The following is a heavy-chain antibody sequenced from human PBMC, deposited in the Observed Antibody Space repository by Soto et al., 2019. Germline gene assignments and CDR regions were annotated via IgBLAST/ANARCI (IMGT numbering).Heavy chain of an antibody. J-gene: IGHJ4*02. CDR1: GGSISSYY. V-gene: IGHV4-59*08. D-gene: IGHD3-9*01. Sequence: SETLSLTCTVSGGSISSYYWSWIRQPPGKGLEWIGYVYYSGSTYYNPSLKSRVTISVDTSKNQFSLKLSSVTAADTAVYYCARGIADGYYEILTGYYPVINFDDWGQGTRVTVSS. CDR3: ARGIADGYYEILTGYYPVINFDD. CDR2: VYYSGST.